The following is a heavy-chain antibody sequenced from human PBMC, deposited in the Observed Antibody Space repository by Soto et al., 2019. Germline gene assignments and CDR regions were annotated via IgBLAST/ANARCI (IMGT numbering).Heavy chain of an antibody. CDR3: ARIVLGPVLLADCLVDYYHCMDV. V-gene: IGHV4-59*08. CDR2: VYYTGST. D-gene: IGHD3-16*01. J-gene: IGHJ6*02. CDR1: EGSTGNFY. Sequence: VAEGSTGNFYCGCIRQPKRRGLDWIGYVYYTGSTSYNPSLKRRVTLSADSSRGQFSLRLNSVTAADTAVYYCARIVLGPVLLADCLVDYYHCMDVWGQGTTVTVSS.